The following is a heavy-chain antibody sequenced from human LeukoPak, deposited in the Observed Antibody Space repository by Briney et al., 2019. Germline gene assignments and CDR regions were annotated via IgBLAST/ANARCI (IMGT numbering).Heavy chain of an antibody. CDR2: FYHGGST. Sequence: PSETLSLTCTVSGGSISSSSYYWGWIRQPPGKGLEWIGTFYHGGSTYCNPSLKSRVTMSVDTSKNQFSLNLRSVTPEDTAVYYCARNLIPEQLVLNFWGQGTLVTVSS. CDR1: GGSISSSSYY. J-gene: IGHJ4*02. CDR3: ARNLIPEQLVLNF. D-gene: IGHD6-13*01. V-gene: IGHV4-39*07.